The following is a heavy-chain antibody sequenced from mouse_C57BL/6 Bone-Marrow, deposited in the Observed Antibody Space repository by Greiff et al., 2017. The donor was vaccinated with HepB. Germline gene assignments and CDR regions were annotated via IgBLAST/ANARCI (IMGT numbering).Heavy chain of an antibody. J-gene: IGHJ4*01. CDR3: ARRVPRGAMDY. D-gene: IGHD2-14*01. V-gene: IGHV1-81*01. Sequence: QVQLQQSGAELARPGASVKLSCKASGYTFTSYGISWVKQRTGQGLEWIGEIYPRSGNTYYNEKFKGKATLTADKSSSTAYMELRSLTPEDSAVYFCARRVPRGAMDYWGKGTSVTVSS. CDR2: IYPRSGNT. CDR1: GYTFTSYG.